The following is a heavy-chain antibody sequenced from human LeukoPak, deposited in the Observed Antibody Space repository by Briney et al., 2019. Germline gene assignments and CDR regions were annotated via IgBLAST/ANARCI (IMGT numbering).Heavy chain of an antibody. J-gene: IGHJ4*02. D-gene: IGHD5-18*01. CDR3: ARDRGYSYGYAYFDY. V-gene: IGHV4-39*07. Sequence: SETLSLTCTVSGGSISSYYWSWIRQPPGKGLEWIGSIYYSGSTYYNPSLKSRVTISVDTSKNQFSLKLSSVTAADTAVYYCARDRGYSYGYAYFDYWGQGTLVTVSS. CDR1: GGSISSYY. CDR2: IYYSGST.